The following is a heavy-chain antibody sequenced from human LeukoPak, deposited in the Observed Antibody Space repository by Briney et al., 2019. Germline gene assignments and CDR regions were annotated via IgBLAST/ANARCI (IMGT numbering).Heavy chain of an antibody. J-gene: IGHJ4*02. D-gene: IGHD6-13*01. Sequence: PGGSLRPSCAASGFTFSSYAMSWVRQAPGKGLEWVSAISGSGGSTYYADSVKGRFTISRDNSKNTLYLQMNSLRAEDTAVYYCARKAAAAGTRSADYWGQGTLVTVSS. V-gene: IGHV3-23*01. CDR2: ISGSGGST. CDR1: GFTFSSYA. CDR3: ARKAAAAGTRSADY.